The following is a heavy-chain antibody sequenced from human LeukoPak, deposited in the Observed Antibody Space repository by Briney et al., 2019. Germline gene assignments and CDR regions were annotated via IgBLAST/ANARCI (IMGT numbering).Heavy chain of an antibody. D-gene: IGHD1-1*01. CDR1: GGSISNYY. CDR3: VRVGRSLHWSPDF. Sequence: SETLSLTCTVSGGSISNYYWGCVRQPPGKGLERIAYISYNGKTNYNPSLRSRVIMSVDMSKNQFSLNLTPTTAADTAVYYCVRVGRSLHWSPDFWGLGTLVTVSS. J-gene: IGHJ4*02. CDR2: ISYNGKT. V-gene: IGHV4-59*01.